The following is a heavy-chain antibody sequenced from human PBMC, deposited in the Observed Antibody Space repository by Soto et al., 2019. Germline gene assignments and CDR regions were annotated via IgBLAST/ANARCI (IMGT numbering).Heavy chain of an antibody. CDR2: IIPIFGTA. Sequence: QVQLVQSGAEVKKPGSSVKVSCKASGGTFSSYAISWVRQAPGQGLEWMGGIIPIFGTANYAQKFQGRVTIYAGKSTRTAYMELSSLRTEDTAVYCCARDHRKGGNIAAASGFGPWGQGTLVTVSP. V-gene: IGHV1-69*06. J-gene: IGHJ5*02. CDR3: ARDHRKGGNIAAASGFGP. CDR1: GGTFSSYA. D-gene: IGHD6-13*01.